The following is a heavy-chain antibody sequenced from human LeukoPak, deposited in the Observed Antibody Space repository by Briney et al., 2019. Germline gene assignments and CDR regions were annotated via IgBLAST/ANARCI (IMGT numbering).Heavy chain of an antibody. CDR3: ASRTRYYYYGMDV. Sequence: ASVKVSCKASGGTFSSYAISWVRQAPGQGLEWMGGIIPIFGTANYAQKFQGRVTMTRNTSISTAYMELSSLRSEDTAVYYCASRTRYYYYGMDVWGQGTTVTVSS. V-gene: IGHV1-69*05. J-gene: IGHJ6*02. CDR1: GGTFSSYA. CDR2: IIPIFGTA.